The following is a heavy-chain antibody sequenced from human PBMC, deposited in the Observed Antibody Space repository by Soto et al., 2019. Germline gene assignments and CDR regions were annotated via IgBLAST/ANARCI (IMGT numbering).Heavy chain of an antibody. J-gene: IGHJ4*02. CDR3: ARDFAVEPRITIFGVVEPDY. Sequence: GGSLRLSCAASGFTFSSYAMHWVRQAPGKGLEWVAVISYDGSNKYYADSVKGRFTISRDNSKNTLYLQMNSLRAEETAVYYCARDFAVEPRITIFGVVEPDYWGQGTLVTVSS. D-gene: IGHD3-3*01. CDR1: GFTFSSYA. CDR2: ISYDGSNK. V-gene: IGHV3-30-3*01.